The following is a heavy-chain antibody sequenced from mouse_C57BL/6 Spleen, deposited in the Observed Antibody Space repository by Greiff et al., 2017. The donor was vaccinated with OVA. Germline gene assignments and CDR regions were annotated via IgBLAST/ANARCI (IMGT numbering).Heavy chain of an antibody. Sequence: EVKVVESGGDLVKPGGSLKLSCAASGFTFSSYGMSWVRQTPDKRLEWVATISSGGSYTYYPDSVKGRFTISRDNAKNTLYLQMSSLKSEDTAMYYCARHNAYYSNLYAMDYWGQGTSVTVSS. CDR3: ARHNAYYSNLYAMDY. J-gene: IGHJ4*01. CDR2: ISSGGSYT. D-gene: IGHD2-5*01. CDR1: GFTFSSYG. V-gene: IGHV5-6*01.